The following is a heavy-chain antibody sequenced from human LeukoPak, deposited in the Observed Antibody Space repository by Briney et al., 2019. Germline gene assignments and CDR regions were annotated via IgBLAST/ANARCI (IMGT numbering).Heavy chain of an antibody. J-gene: IGHJ4*02. D-gene: IGHD3-10*01. CDR1: GYSFTNYW. Sequence: GESLKISCEASGYSFTNYWIGWVRQMPGKGLECMGIIYPADSDTRYGPSFQGQVTISADKSVGAAYLQWSSLKASDTAMYYCTRLRKGWFGDLSFDYWGQGTTVTVSS. V-gene: IGHV5-51*01. CDR3: TRLRKGWFGDLSFDY. CDR2: IYPADSDT.